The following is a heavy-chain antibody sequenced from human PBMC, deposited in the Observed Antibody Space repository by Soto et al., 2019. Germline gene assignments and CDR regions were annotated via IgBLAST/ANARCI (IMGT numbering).Heavy chain of an antibody. CDR3: VSEEFHFYGMDV. V-gene: IGHV3-7*04. J-gene: IGHJ6*02. D-gene: IGHD3-10*01. CDR1: GFTFSSYW. CDR2: INQDGTVK. Sequence: EAQLVGSGGGLVQPGGSLRLSCAASGFTFSSYWMSWVRQVPGKGLEWMANINQDGTVKYHLDSVKGRFTISRDNAKNSLYLQMNGLRVEDTAVYYCVSEEFHFYGMDVWDQGTTVTVSS.